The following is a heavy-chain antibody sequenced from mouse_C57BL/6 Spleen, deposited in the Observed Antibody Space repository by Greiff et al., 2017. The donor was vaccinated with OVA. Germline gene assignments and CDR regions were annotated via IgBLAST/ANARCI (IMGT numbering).Heavy chain of an antibody. CDR3: ARSYDGYYEGFAY. D-gene: IGHD2-3*01. J-gene: IGHJ3*01. V-gene: IGHV1-69*01. CDR2: IDPSDSYT. CDR1: GYTFTSYW. Sequence: QVQLQQPGAELVMPGASVKLSCKASGYTFTSYWMHWVKQRPGQGLEWIGEIDPSDSYTNYNQKFKGKSTLTVDKSSSTAYMQLSSLTSEDSAVYYCARSYDGYYEGFAYWGQGTLVTVSA.